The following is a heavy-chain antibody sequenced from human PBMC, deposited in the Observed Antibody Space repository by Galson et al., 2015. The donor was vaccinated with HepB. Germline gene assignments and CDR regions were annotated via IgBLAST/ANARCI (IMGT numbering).Heavy chain of an antibody. V-gene: IGHV3-23*01. CDR2: ISGSGGST. CDR1: GFTFSSYA. Sequence: SLRLSCAASGFTFSSYAMSWVRQAPGKGLEWVSVISGSGGSTHYADSVKGRFTISRDNSKNTLYLQMNSLGVEDTAVYYCAKDPTSSGWHQSFDYWGQGTLVTVSS. CDR3: AKDPTSSGWHQSFDY. J-gene: IGHJ4*02. D-gene: IGHD6-19*01.